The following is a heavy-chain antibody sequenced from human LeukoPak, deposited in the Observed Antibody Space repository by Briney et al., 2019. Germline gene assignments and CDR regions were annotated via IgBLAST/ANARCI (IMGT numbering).Heavy chain of an antibody. V-gene: IGHV4-39*01. CDR3: ASSGSYRSDN. CDR2: IYYSGST. D-gene: IGHD1-26*01. J-gene: IGHJ4*02. CDR1: GGSFSSSSYY. Sequence: SETLSLTCTVAGGSFSSSSYYWGWIRQPPGKGLEWIGSIYYSGSTYYNPSLKSRVTISVDTSKNQFSLKLSSVTAADTAVYYCASSGSYRSDNWGQGTLVTVSS.